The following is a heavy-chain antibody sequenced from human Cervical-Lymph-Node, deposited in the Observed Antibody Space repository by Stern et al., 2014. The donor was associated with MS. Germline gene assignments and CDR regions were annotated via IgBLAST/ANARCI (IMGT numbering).Heavy chain of an antibody. V-gene: IGHV1-69*12. J-gene: IGHJ6*01. CDR1: GDTLSSFG. CDR3: ARDNYDNGMDV. CDR2: IIPFFGTI. Sequence: QVQLVQSGAEVKKPGSSVKVSCKTSGDTLSSFGISWVRQAPGQGLEWMGGIIPFFGTINYAEKFQGRGTIIADESTSTAYMELSSLRSEDTAVYYCARDNYDNGMDVWGKGPRSPSPQ.